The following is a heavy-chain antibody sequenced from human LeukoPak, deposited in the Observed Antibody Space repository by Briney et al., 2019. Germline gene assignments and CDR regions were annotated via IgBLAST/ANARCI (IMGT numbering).Heavy chain of an antibody. Sequence: KSSETLSLTCTVSGVSISSYYWIWLRQPPGKGLEWIGYIYYSGSTNYNLSLKSRVTISVDTSKNQFSLKLSSVTAADTAVYYCARSYYDFWSGYWTAGYYYYYMDVWGKGTTVTVSS. V-gene: IGHV4-59*01. CDR3: ARSYYDFWSGYWTAGYYYYYMDV. D-gene: IGHD3-3*01. J-gene: IGHJ6*03. CDR1: GVSISSYY. CDR2: IYYSGST.